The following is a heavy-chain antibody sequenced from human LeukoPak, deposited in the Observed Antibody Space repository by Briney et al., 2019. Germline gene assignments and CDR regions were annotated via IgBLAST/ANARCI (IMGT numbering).Heavy chain of an antibody. J-gene: IGHJ6*02. CDR1: GGSVSSYY. V-gene: IGHV4-59*02. CDR3: ARDNWNYGSSMDV. Sequence: PSETLSLTCTVSGGSVSSYYWSWIRQPPGKGLEWIGYICYSGSTNYNPSLKSRVTISVDTSKNQFSLKLSSVIAADTAVYHCARDNWNYGSSMDVWGQGTTVTVSS. CDR2: ICYSGST. D-gene: IGHD1-7*01.